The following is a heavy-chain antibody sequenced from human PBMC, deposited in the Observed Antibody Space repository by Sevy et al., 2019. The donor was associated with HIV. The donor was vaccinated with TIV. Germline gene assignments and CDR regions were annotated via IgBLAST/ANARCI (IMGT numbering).Heavy chain of an antibody. V-gene: IGHV3-11*06. CDR2: ISSSSSYT. Sequence: GGSLRLSCAASGFTFSDYYMRWIRQAPGKGLEWVSYISSSSSYTNYADSVKGRYTISRDNAKNSLYLQMNSLRAEDTAAYYCARVRLGYCSSGSCYPPPNFDYWGQGILVTVSA. CDR3: ARVRLGYCSSGSCYPPPNFDY. D-gene: IGHD2-15*01. J-gene: IGHJ4*02. CDR1: GFTFSDYY.